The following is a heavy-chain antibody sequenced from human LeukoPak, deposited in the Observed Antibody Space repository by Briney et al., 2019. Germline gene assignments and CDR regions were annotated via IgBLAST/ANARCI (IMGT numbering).Heavy chain of an antibody. CDR1: GGSISSFY. D-gene: IGHD1-14*01. V-gene: IGHV4-4*07. Sequence: PSETLSLTCTVSGGSISSFYWSWIRQPAGKGLEWIGRIYTSGSTNYNPSLKSRVTMSVDTSKNQFSLKLSSVTAADTAVYYCARAELEPRDNWYFDLWGRGTLVTVSS. J-gene: IGHJ2*01. CDR3: ARAELEPRDNWYFDL. CDR2: IYTSGST.